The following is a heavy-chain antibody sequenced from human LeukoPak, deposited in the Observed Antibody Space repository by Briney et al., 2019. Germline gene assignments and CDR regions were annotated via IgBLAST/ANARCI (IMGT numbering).Heavy chain of an antibody. D-gene: IGHD2-2*01. Sequence: ASVKVSCKASGYTFTGYYMHWVRQAPGQGLEWMGWINPNSGGTNYAQKFQGRVTMTRDTSISTAYMELSRLRSDDTAVYYCRSTSSTSYYYYYMDVWGKGTTVTVSS. CDR1: GYTFTGYY. CDR2: INPNSGGT. CDR3: RSTSSTSYYYYYMDV. V-gene: IGHV1-2*02. J-gene: IGHJ6*03.